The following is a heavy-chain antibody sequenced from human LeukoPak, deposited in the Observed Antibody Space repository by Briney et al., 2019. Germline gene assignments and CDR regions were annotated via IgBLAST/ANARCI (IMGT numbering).Heavy chain of an antibody. CDR2: IVPIFGTA. CDR1: GDTFSSYA. CDR3: AREHGYSSGWYFVGPSEQESYNWFDP. J-gene: IGHJ5*02. Sequence: SVKVSCKASGDTFSSYAISWVRQAPGQGLEWMGGIVPIFGTANYAQKFQGRVTITTDESTSTAYMELSSLRSEDTAVYYCAREHGYSSGWYFVGPSEQESYNWFDPWGQGTLVTVSS. D-gene: IGHD6-19*01. V-gene: IGHV1-69*05.